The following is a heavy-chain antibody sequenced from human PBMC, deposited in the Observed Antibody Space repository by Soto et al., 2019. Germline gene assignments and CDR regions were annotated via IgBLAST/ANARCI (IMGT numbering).Heavy chain of an antibody. V-gene: IGHV3-53*01. CDR2: LYTEGTT. J-gene: IGHJ6*02. CDR3: VRPRPSGENYGMDV. D-gene: IGHD3-16*01. CDR1: GLTVSHNY. Sequence: VGSLRLSCVASGLTVSHNYMAWVRQAPEMGLEWVSILYTEGTTYYAGSVKGRFTISRDSSKNTLFLQMDSLRAEDTAVYYCVRPRPSGENYGMDVWGQGTTVTVSS.